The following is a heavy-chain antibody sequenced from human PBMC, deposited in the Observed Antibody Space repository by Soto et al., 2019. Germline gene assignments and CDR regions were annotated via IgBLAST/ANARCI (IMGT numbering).Heavy chain of an antibody. CDR1: GGSFSGYY. CDR3: ARTGYYDFWSGYYGFDY. Sequence: QVQLQQWGAGLLKPSETLSLTCAVYGGSFSGYYWSWIRQPPGKGLEWIGEINHSGSTNYNPSLKSRVTISVDTSKNKFSLKLSSVTAADTAVYYCARTGYYDFWSGYYGFDYWGQGTLVTVSS. D-gene: IGHD3-3*01. J-gene: IGHJ4*02. V-gene: IGHV4-34*01. CDR2: INHSGST.